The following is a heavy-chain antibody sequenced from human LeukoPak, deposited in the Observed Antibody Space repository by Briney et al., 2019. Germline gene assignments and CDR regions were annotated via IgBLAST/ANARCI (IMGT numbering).Heavy chain of an antibody. V-gene: IGHV4-4*07. D-gene: IGHD3-10*01. Sequence: SETLSLTCTVPGGSISSYYWSWIRQPAGKGLEWIGRIYSSGSTNYNPSLKSRVTIPLDTSKNHSSLKLSSMTAADTAVYYCARRVRGVNDAFDIWGQGTMVTVSS. J-gene: IGHJ3*02. CDR1: GGSISSYY. CDR2: IYSSGST. CDR3: ARRVRGVNDAFDI.